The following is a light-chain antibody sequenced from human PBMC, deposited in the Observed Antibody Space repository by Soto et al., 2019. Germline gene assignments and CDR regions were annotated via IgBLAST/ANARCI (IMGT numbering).Light chain of an antibody. CDR3: QHYNSYSEA. J-gene: IGKJ1*01. Sequence: IQMTQSPSSLSASVGDRVTITCRASQTISSWLAWYQQKPGKAPKLLIYKASTLKSGVPSRFSGSGSGTEFNLTISRLQTDDFATYYCQHYNSYSEAFGQGTKVDIK. V-gene: IGKV1-5*03. CDR1: QTISSW. CDR2: KAS.